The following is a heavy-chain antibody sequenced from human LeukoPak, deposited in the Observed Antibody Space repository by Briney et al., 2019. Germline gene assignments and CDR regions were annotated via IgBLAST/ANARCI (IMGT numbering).Heavy chain of an antibody. V-gene: IGHV4-30-4*01. J-gene: IGHJ3*02. CDR3: ASNPPNYYDSSGRIRDAFDI. CDR2: IYYSGST. CDR1: GGSISSYY. Sequence: SETLSLTCTVSGGSISSYYWSWIRQPPGKGLEWIGYIYYSGSTYYNPSLKSRVTISVDTSKNQFSLKLSSVTAADTAVYYCASNPPNYYDSSGRIRDAFDIWGQGTMVTVSS. D-gene: IGHD3-22*01.